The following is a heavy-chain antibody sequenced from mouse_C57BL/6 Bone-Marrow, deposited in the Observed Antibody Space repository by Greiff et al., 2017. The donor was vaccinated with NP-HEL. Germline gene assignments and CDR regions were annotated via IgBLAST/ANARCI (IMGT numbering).Heavy chain of an antibody. V-gene: IGHV1-82*01. Sequence: VQGVESGPELVKPGASVKISCKASGYAFSSSWMNWVKQRPGKGLEWIGRIYPGDGDTNYNGKFKGKATLTADKSSSTAYMQLSSQTSEDSAVYFCAKWIYYDYVFDYWGQGTTLTVSS. CDR3: AKWIYYDYVFDY. J-gene: IGHJ2*01. CDR1: GYAFSSSW. D-gene: IGHD2-4*01. CDR2: IYPGDGDT.